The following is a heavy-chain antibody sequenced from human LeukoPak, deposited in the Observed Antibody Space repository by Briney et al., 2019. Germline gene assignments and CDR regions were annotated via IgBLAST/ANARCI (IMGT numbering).Heavy chain of an antibody. D-gene: IGHD3-10*01. CDR3: ARDVPLYGSGFNYYYGMDV. V-gene: IGHV4-61*01. J-gene: IGHJ6*02. Sequence: SETLSLTCTVSGGSVSSGSYYWSWIRQPPGKGLEWIGYIYYSGSTNYNPSLKSRVTISVDTSKNQFSLKLSSVTAADTAVYYCARDVPLYGSGFNYYYGMDVWGQGTTVTVSS. CDR1: GGSVSSGSYY. CDR2: IYYSGST.